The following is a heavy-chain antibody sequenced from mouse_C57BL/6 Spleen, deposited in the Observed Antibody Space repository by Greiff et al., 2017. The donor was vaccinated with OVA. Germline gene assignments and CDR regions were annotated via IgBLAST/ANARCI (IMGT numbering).Heavy chain of an antibody. Sequence: DVKLVESGPGLVKPSQSLSLTCSVTGYSITSGYYWNWIRQFPGNKLEWMGYISYDGSNNYNPTLKNRISITRDTSKNQIYLRLISVTTEETSTCYSASDYDDDYLDYWGQGTTLTVSS. CDR1: GYSITSGYY. D-gene: IGHD2-4*01. CDR3: ASDYDDDYLDY. V-gene: IGHV3-6*01. CDR2: ISYDGSN. J-gene: IGHJ2*01.